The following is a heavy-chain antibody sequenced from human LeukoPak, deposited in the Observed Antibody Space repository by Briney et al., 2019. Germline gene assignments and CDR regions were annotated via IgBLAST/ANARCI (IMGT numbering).Heavy chain of an antibody. Sequence: GGSLRLSCIGTGFTFSSDAMGWVRQAPGKGLEWVSGISGSGDSTYYADSVKGRFTISRDNSKNTLYLQMNSLRVEDTAVYYCARGDGYNFFDYWGQGTLVTVSS. D-gene: IGHD5-24*01. V-gene: IGHV3-23*01. CDR3: ARGDGYNFFDY. CDR1: GFTFSSDA. CDR2: ISGSGDST. J-gene: IGHJ4*02.